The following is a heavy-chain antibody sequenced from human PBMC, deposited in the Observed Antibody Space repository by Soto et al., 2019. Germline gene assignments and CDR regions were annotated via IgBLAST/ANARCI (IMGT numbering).Heavy chain of an antibody. CDR3: ARDSRRGSYLIYSSSWYPFDY. CDR1: GFTFSSYG. J-gene: IGHJ4*02. D-gene: IGHD6-13*01. CDR2: IWYDGSNK. V-gene: IGHV3-33*01. Sequence: PGGSLRLSCAASGFTFSSYGMHWVRQAPGKGLEWVAVIWYDGSNKYYADSVKGRFTISRDNSKNTLYLQMNSLRAEETAVYYCARDSRRGSYLIYSSSWYPFDYWGQGTLVTVSS.